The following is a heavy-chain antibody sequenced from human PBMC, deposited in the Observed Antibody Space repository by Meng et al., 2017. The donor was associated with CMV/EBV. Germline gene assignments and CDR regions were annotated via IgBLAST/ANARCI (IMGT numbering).Heavy chain of an antibody. J-gene: IGHJ4*02. D-gene: IGHD4-11*01. Sequence: SETLSLTCTVSGGSISSSSYYWGWIRQPPGKGLEWIGSIYYSGSTYYNPSLKSRVTISVDTSKNQFSLKLSSVTAADTAVYYCARDIVNSNLQLSYFGYWGQGTLVTVSS. V-gene: IGHV4-39*07. CDR2: IYYSGST. CDR3: ARDIVNSNLQLSYFGY. CDR1: GGSISSSSYY.